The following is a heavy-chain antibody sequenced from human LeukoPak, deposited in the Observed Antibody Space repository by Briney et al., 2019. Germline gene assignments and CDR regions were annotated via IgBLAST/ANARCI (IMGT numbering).Heavy chain of an antibody. CDR3: ATGQGYCSSTSCYLFWFDP. V-gene: IGHV1-69*06. CDR1: GGTFSSYA. CDR2: IIPIFGTA. Sequence: ASVKVSCKASGGTFSSYAISWVRQAPGQGLEWMGGIIPIFGTANYAQKFQGRVTITADKSTSTAYMELSSLRSEDTAVYYCATGQGYCSSTSCYLFWFDPWGQGTLVTVSS. D-gene: IGHD2-2*01. J-gene: IGHJ5*02.